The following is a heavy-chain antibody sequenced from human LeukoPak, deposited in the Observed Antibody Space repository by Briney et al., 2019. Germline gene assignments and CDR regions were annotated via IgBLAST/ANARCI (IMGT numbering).Heavy chain of an antibody. Sequence: PGGSLRLSCAASGFTFSSYWMSWVRQAPGKGLEWVANIKQDGSEKYCVDSVKGRFTISRDNAKNSLYLQMNSLRAEDTAVYYCARELLRYFDWLTDAFDIWGQGTMVTVSS. V-gene: IGHV3-7*01. CDR2: IKQDGSEK. CDR3: ARELLRYFDWLTDAFDI. D-gene: IGHD3-9*01. J-gene: IGHJ3*02. CDR1: GFTFSSYW.